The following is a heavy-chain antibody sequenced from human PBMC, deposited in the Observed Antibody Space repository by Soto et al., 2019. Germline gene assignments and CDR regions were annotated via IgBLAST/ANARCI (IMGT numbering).Heavy chain of an antibody. Sequence: SETLSLTCAVYGGSFSGYYWSWIRQPPGKGLEWIGEINHSGSTNYNPSLKSRVTISVDTSKNQFSLKLSSVTAADTAVYYCARYIAAAGIVDYWGQGTLVTVSS. D-gene: IGHD6-13*01. V-gene: IGHV4-34*01. CDR3: ARYIAAAGIVDY. CDR2: INHSGST. CDR1: GGSFSGYY. J-gene: IGHJ4*02.